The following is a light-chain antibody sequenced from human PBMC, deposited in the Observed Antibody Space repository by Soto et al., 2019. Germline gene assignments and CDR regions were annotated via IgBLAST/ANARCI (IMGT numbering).Light chain of an antibody. V-gene: IGKV1-39*01. CDR1: QSISTY. Sequence: DIQMTQSPSSLSASVGDRVTITCRASQSISTYLNWYQQKPGKAPHLLIFVASSLHSGVPSRFSGSGSGTDFTLTISSLQPEDFATYYCQQSFTTPRTFGQGDKLDVK. CDR3: QQSFTTPRT. J-gene: IGKJ2*01. CDR2: VAS.